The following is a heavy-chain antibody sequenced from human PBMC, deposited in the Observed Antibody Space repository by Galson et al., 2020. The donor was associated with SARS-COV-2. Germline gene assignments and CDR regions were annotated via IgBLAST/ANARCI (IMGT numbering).Heavy chain of an antibody. Sequence: SETLSLTCSLSGYSISSGYYWGWLRQIPGKGLEWIGSIYHTGSTSYNPSLRSRASISVDTSKNQFSLNLSAVTAADTAVYFCARDVRAGGYALFEHWGQGTLVTVSS. J-gene: IGHJ4*02. D-gene: IGHD2-8*01. V-gene: IGHV4-38-2*02. CDR1: GYSISSGYY. CDR2: IYHTGST. CDR3: ARDVRAGGYALFEH.